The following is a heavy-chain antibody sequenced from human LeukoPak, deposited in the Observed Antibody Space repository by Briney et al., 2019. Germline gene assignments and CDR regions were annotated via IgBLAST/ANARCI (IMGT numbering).Heavy chain of an antibody. CDR3: ARGGSDTAMAHDY. D-gene: IGHD5-18*01. J-gene: IGHJ4*02. Sequence: GGSLRLSCAASGFTFSNHWMHWVRQAPGKGLMWVSRINKDGSRTDYADSVKGRFTISRDDAKNTLYLQVNSLRAEDTAVYFCARGGSDTAMAHDYWGQGTLVTVSS. CDR2: INKDGSRT. V-gene: IGHV3-74*01. CDR1: GFTFSNHW.